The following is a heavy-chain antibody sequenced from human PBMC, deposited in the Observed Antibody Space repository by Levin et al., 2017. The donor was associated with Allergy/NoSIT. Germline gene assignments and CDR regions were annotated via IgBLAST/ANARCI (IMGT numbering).Heavy chain of an antibody. CDR1: GGSFSGYY. CDR3: ARGPGGQADYGDQLGY. D-gene: IGHD4-17*01. CDR2: INHSGST. V-gene: IGHV4-34*01. Sequence: SETLSLTCAVYGGSFSGYYWSWIRQPPGKGLEWIGEINHSGSTNYNPSLKSRVTISVDTSKNQFSLKLSSVTAADTAVYYCARGPGGQADYGDQLGYWGQGTLVTVSS. J-gene: IGHJ4*02.